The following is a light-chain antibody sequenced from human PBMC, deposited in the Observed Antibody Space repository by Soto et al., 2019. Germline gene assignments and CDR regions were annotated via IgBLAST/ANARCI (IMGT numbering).Light chain of an antibody. CDR1: SSNIGSNY. Sequence: QPVLTQPPSASGTPGQRVTISCSGSSSNIGSNYVYWYQQLPGTAPKLLIYRNNQRPSGVPDRFSGSKSGTSASLAISGLRSKDEADYYCAAWDDSLSGGVFGGGTKLTVL. CDR2: RNN. CDR3: AAWDDSLSGGV. V-gene: IGLV1-47*01. J-gene: IGLJ2*01.